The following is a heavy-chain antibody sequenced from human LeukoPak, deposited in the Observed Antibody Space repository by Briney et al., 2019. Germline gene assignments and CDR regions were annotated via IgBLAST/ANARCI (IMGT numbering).Heavy chain of an antibody. V-gene: IGHV1-18*01. CDR3: ARVPFTTYYCYYMDV. CDR2: ISAYNGNT. J-gene: IGHJ6*03. D-gene: IGHD1-1*01. Sequence: GASVKVSCKASGYTFTSYGISWVRQAPGQGLEWMGWISAYNGNTNYAQKLQGRVTMTTDTSTSTAYMELRSLRSDDTAVYYCARVPFTTYYCYYMDVWGKGTTVTVSS. CDR1: GYTFTSYG.